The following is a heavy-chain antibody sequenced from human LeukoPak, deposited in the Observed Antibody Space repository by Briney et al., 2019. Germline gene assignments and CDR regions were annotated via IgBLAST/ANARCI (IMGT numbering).Heavy chain of an antibody. V-gene: IGHV3-23*01. Sequence: PGGSLRLSCAASGFTFSTHAMNWVRQAPGKGLEWVSVISGSGGSTYYADSGKGRFTISRDNSKNTLYLQMNSLRAEDTAVYYCARTRIAAAGDFQHWGQGTLVTVSS. CDR3: ARTRIAAAGDFQH. CDR1: GFTFSTHA. J-gene: IGHJ1*01. CDR2: ISGSGGST. D-gene: IGHD6-13*01.